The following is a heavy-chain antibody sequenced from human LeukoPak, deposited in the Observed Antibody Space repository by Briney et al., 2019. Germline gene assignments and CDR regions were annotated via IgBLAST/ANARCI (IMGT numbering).Heavy chain of an antibody. CDR1: GFTFSTYA. J-gene: IGHJ5*02. D-gene: IGHD6-13*01. V-gene: IGHV3-23*01. CDR2: ISGSGGST. CDR3: AKDPDSSSWYGPFDP. Sequence: GGSLRLSCAASGFTFSTYAMNWVRQASGKGLEWVSTISGSGGSTYYADSVKGRFTISRDNSKNTLYLQMNSLRAEDTAVYYCAKDPDSSSWYGPFDPWGQGTLVTVSS.